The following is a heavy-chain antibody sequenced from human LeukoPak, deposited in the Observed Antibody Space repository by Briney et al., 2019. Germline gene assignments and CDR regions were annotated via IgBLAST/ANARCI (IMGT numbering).Heavy chain of an antibody. D-gene: IGHD2-2*02. Sequence: SVKVSSKASGGTFSSYAISWVRQAPGQGLEWMGGIIPIFGTANYAQKFQGRVTITADESTSTAYMELSSLRSEDTAVYYCARAVPAAIRGNWFDPWGQGTLVTVSS. CDR3: ARAVPAAIRGNWFDP. J-gene: IGHJ5*02. CDR1: GGTFSSYA. V-gene: IGHV1-69*01. CDR2: IIPIFGTA.